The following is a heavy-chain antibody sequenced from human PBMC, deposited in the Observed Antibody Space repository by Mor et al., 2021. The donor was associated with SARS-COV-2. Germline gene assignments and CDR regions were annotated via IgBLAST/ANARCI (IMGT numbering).Heavy chain of an antibody. CDR3: ARHPVTHYFDS. CDR2: SGST. J-gene: IGHJ4*02. V-gene: IGHV4-39*01. Sequence: SGSTYYNPSLKSRVTISVDTSKNQFSLSLSSVTAADTAVYYCARHPVTHYFDSWGQGTLVSVSS. D-gene: IGHD4-17*01.